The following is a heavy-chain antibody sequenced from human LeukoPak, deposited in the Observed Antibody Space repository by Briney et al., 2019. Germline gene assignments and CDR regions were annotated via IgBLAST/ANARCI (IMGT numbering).Heavy chain of an antibody. V-gene: IGHV3-33*01. J-gene: IGHJ6*03. CDR3: ARDLGLDTAMTSYYYYYMDV. CDR2: VLSDGSKE. D-gene: IGHD5-18*01. Sequence: GGSLRLSCAASGFTFSSYGMHWVRQAPGKGLEWVAVVLSDGSKEFYTDSVKGRFTISRDNSKNTLYLQMNSLRAEDTAVYYCARDLGLDTAMTSYYYYYMDVWGKGTTVTVSS. CDR1: GFTFSSYG.